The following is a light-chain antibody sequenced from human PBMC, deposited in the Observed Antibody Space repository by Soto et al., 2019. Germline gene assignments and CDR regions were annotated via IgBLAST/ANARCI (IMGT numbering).Light chain of an antibody. CDR2: GAS. CDR3: QQYSNWPLT. CDR1: QSVRSS. J-gene: IGKJ4*01. Sequence: EIVMTQSPATLSVSPGERATLSCRASQSVRSSFLAWYQQKPGQAPSLLIYGASTRATGIPARFSGSGSGTEFTLTINSLQSEDFAVYYCQQYSNWPLTFGGGTQVDLK. V-gene: IGKV3-15*01.